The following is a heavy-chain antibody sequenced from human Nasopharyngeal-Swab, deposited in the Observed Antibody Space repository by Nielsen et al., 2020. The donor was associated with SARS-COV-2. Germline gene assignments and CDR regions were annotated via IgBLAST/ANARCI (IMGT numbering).Heavy chain of an antibody. D-gene: IGHD3-22*01. CDR2: VKSKTDGGTT. CDR3: AKGKLKYYYDSSGSPLSGY. V-gene: IGHV3-15*01. J-gene: IGHJ4*02. Sequence: WIRQPPGKGLEWVGRVKSKTDGGTTDYAAPVKGRFTISRDDSKNTLYLQMNSLRAEDTAVYYCAKGKLKYYYDSSGSPLSGYWGQGTLVTVSS.